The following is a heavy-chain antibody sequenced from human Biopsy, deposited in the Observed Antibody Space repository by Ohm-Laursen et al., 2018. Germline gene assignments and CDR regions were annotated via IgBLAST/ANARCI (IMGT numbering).Heavy chain of an antibody. CDR2: IYYSGST. V-gene: IGHV4-59*01. J-gene: IGHJ6*02. CDR1: GGSISSDY. D-gene: IGHD2/OR15-2a*01. CDR3: ARATNSTGWPYYYFYGMDV. Sequence: SQTLSLTCTVSGGSISSDYWSWIRQTPGKGLEWIGYIYYSGSTNYTPSLKSRVTMSVDTSKNQFSLRLNSVTAADTAVYYCARATNSTGWPYYYFYGMDVWGQGTTVTVSS.